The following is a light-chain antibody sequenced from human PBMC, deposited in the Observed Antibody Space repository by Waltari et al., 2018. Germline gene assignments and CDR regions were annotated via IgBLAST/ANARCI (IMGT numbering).Light chain of an antibody. V-gene: IGLV1-44*01. Sequence: QTVLTQPPSVSGSPGQRVRLSCSGSNSNIGGNFVNWYHQHPGKAPKLLIYNDNQGPSGVPDRFSASKSGTSAALAITGLQSEDEADYYCAVWDDSLGGVFGGGTKLTVL. CDR1: NSNIGGNF. CDR2: NDN. J-gene: IGLJ3*02. CDR3: AVWDDSLGGV.